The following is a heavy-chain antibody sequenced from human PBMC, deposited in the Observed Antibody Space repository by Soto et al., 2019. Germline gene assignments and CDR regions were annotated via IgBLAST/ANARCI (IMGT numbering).Heavy chain of an antibody. D-gene: IGHD3-3*01. CDR3: ARDKSRGREWPAGY. V-gene: IGHV3-74*01. J-gene: IGHJ4*02. CDR1: GFTCSSYW. CDR2: INSDGSST. Sequence: GGSLRLSCAASGFTCSSYWMHWVRQAPGKGLVWVSRINSDGSSTSYADSVKGRFTISRDNAKNTLYLQMNSLRAEDTAVYYCARDKSRGREWPAGYWGQGTLVTVSS.